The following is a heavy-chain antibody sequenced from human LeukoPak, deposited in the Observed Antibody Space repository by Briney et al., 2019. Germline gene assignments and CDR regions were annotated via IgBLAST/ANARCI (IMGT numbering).Heavy chain of an antibody. V-gene: IGHV1-46*01. CDR1: GYTFTGYY. CDR3: ARDWNIAVAGPY. J-gene: IGHJ4*02. D-gene: IGHD6-19*01. CDR2: INPSGGST. Sequence: ASVKVSCKASGYTFTGYYMHWVRQAPGQGLEWMGIINPSGGSTSYAQKFQGRVTMTRDTSTSTVYMELSSLRSEDTAVYYCARDWNIAVAGPYWGQGTLVTVSS.